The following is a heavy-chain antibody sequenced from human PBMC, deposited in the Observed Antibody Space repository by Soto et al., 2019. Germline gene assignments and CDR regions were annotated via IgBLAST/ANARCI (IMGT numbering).Heavy chain of an antibody. Sequence: HPGGSLRLSCAASGFTFGAYSMNWVRQAPGKGLEWISYISSLSSPRYYAESVEGRFIISRNNAKNSLYLQMNSLRDEDTAVYFCVREDILGARSFDYWGQGTRVTVSS. J-gene: IGHJ4*02. V-gene: IGHV3-48*02. CDR2: ISSLSSPR. CDR1: GFTFGAYS. CDR3: VREDILGARSFDY. D-gene: IGHD1-26*01.